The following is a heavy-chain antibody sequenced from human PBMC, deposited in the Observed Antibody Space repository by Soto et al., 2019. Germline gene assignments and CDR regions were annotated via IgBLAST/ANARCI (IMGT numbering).Heavy chain of an antibody. CDR1: GGSISSYY. V-gene: IGHV4-59*01. D-gene: IGHD6-13*01. CDR3: ARGEQLVPFDY. Sequence: SETPSLTCTVSGGSISSYYWSWIRQPPGKGLEWIGYIYYSGSTNYNPSLKSRVTISVDTSKNQFSLKLSSVTAADTAVYYCARGEQLVPFDYWGQGTLVTVSS. J-gene: IGHJ4*02. CDR2: IYYSGST.